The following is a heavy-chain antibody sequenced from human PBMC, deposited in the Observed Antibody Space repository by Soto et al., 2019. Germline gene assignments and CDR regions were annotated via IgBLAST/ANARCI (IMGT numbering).Heavy chain of an antibody. CDR2: ISYDGSNK. CDR1: GFTFSSYG. V-gene: IGHV3-30*03. D-gene: IGHD1-26*01. CDR3: TGSYTFGY. J-gene: IGHJ4*02. Sequence: QVQLVESGGGVVQPGRSLRLSCAASGFTFSSYGMHWVRQAPGKGLEWVAVISYDGSNKYYADSVKGRFTISIDNSKNTLYLQMNSLRAEDTAVYYCTGSYTFGYWGQGTLVTVSS.